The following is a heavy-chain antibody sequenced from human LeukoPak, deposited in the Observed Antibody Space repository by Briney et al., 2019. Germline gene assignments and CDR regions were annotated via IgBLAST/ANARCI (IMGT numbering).Heavy chain of an antibody. V-gene: IGHV5-51*01. CDR3: ARQGAAAANFNWFDP. J-gene: IGHJ5*02. CDR1: RYSFTSYW. D-gene: IGHD6-13*01. CDR2: IYPGDSDT. Sequence: GESLKISCKGSRYSFTSYWIGWVRQMPGKGLEWMGIIYPGDSDTRYSPSFKGQVTISADKSISTAYLQWSSLKASDTAMYYCARQGAAAANFNWFDPWGQGTLVTVSS.